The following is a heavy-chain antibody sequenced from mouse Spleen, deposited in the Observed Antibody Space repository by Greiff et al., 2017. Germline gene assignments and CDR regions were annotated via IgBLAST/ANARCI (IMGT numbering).Heavy chain of an antibody. CDR2: IDPEDGDT. V-gene: IGHV14-1*01. CDR1: GFNIKDYY. CDR3: TLDSSGHGFAY. J-gene: IGHJ3*01. Sequence: EVQLQQSGAELVRPGASVKLSCTASGFNIKDYYMHWVKQRPEQGLEWIGRIDPEDGDTEYAPKFQGKATMTADTSSNTAYLQLSSLTSEDTAVYYCTLDSSGHGFAYWGQGTLVTVSA. D-gene: IGHD3-2*01.